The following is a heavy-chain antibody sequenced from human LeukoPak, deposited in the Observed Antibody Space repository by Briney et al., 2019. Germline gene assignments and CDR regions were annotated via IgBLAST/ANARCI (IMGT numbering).Heavy chain of an antibody. Sequence: HPGRSLRLSCAASGFTFSSYGMHWVRQAPGKGLEWVAVISYDGSNKYYADSVKGRFTISRDNSKNTLYLQMNSLRAEDAAVYYCAKDRRPRITMVRGVIIQYYFDYWGQGTLVTVSS. CDR1: GFTFSSYG. CDR3: AKDRRPRITMVRGVIIQYYFDY. J-gene: IGHJ4*02. D-gene: IGHD3-10*01. V-gene: IGHV3-30*18. CDR2: ISYDGSNK.